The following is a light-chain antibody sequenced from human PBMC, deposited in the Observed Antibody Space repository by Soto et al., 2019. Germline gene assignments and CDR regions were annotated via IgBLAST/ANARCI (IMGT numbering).Light chain of an antibody. V-gene: IGKV3-20*01. CDR2: GAS. J-gene: IGKJ1*01. CDR1: QSVSSSY. Sequence: EIVLTQFPGTLSLSPGERATLSCRASQSVSSSYLAWYQQKPGQAPRLLIHGASSRATGIPDRFSGSGSGTDFTLTISRLEPEDFAVYYCQHYGSSWTFGQGTKVEIK. CDR3: QHYGSSWT.